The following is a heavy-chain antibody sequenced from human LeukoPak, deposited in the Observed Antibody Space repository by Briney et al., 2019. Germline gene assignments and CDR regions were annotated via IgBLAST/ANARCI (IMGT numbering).Heavy chain of an antibody. J-gene: IGHJ6*02. CDR2: IYSGGST. CDR1: GFTVSSNY. D-gene: IGHD3-10*01. Sequence: GGSLRLSCAASGFTVSSNYMSWVRQAPGKGLEWVSVIYSGGSTYYADSVKGRFTISRDNSKNTLFLQMNSLRAEDTAVYHCASGKYYGSGSYAPDHYYGMDVWGQGTTVIVSS. CDR3: ASGKYYGSGSYAPDHYYGMDV. V-gene: IGHV3-53*01.